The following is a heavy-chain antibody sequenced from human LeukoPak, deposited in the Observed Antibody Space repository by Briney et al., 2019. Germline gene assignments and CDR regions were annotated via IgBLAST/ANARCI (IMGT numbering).Heavy chain of an antibody. J-gene: IGHJ4*02. Sequence: PGGSLRLSCAASGFTFSSYGMSWVRQAPGKGLEWGSVICGSGGSAYYADSVKGRFTISRDNSKNTLYLQMNSLRAEDTAVYYCAKGSSSSCYAGLDYWGQGTLVTVSS. CDR1: GFTFSSYG. CDR3: AKGSSSSCYAGLDY. D-gene: IGHD2-2*01. CDR2: ICGSGGSA. V-gene: IGHV3-23*01.